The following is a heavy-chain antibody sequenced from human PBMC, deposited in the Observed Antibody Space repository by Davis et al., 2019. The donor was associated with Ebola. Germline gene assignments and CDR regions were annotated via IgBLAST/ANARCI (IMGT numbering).Heavy chain of an antibody. V-gene: IGHV1-46*01. D-gene: IGHD2-15*01. CDR3: ARAAYCSGGSCYSGNYYYYGMDV. Sequence: ASVKVSCKASGYTFTGYYMHWVRQAPGQGLEWMGIINPSGGSTSYAQKFQGRVTMTRDTSTSTAYMELRSLRSDDTAVYYCARAAYCSGGSCYSGNYYYYGMDVWGKGTTVTVSS. J-gene: IGHJ6*04. CDR2: INPSGGST. CDR1: GYTFTGYY.